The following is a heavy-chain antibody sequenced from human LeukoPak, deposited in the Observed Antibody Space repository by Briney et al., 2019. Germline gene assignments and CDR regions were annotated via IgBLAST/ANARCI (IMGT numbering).Heavy chain of an antibody. V-gene: IGHV3-48*03. CDR3: AELGITMIGGV. CDR2: ISSSGSTI. CDR1: RFTFSSYA. Sequence: GGSLRLSCAASRFTFSSYAMNWVRQAPGKGLEWVSYISSSGSTIYYADSVKGRFTISRDNAKNSLYLQMNSLRAEDTAVYYCAELGITMIGGVWGKGTTVTISS. D-gene: IGHD3-10*02. J-gene: IGHJ6*04.